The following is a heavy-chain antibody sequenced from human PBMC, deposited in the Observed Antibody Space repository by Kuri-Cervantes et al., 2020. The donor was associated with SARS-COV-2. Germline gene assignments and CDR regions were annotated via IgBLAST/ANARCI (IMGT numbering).Heavy chain of an antibody. CDR1: GFTVSSNY. Sequence: GESLKISCAASGFTVSSNYMNWVRQAPGKGLEWVSSISSSSTYIYYPDSVKGRFTNSRDNAKNSLFLQMNSLRADDTAVYYCARAVGSSSAGDYSMDVWGKGTTVTVSS. CDR3: ARAVGSSSAGDYSMDV. J-gene: IGHJ6*03. D-gene: IGHD6-6*01. CDR2: ISSSSTYI. V-gene: IGHV3-21*01.